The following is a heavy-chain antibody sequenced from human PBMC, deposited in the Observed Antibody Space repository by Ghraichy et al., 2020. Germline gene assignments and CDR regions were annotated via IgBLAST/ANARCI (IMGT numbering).Heavy chain of an antibody. Sequence: SETLSLTCAVSGGSISSGGYSWSWIRQPPGKGLEWIGYIYHSGSTYYNPSLKSRVTISVDRSKNQFSLKLSSVTAADTAVYYCARSRTSPAYCSSTSCYGGGGVDYWGQGTLVTVSS. CDR1: GGSISSGGYS. D-gene: IGHD2-2*01. V-gene: IGHV4-30-2*01. CDR2: IYHSGST. J-gene: IGHJ4*02. CDR3: ARSRTSPAYCSSTSCYGGGGVDY.